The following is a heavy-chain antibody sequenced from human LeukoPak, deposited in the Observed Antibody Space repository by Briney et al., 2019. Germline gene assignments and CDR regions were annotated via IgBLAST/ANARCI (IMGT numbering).Heavy chain of an antibody. CDR2: IYSSVST. J-gene: IGHJ4*02. Sequence: SETLSLTCSVSGGSMNSYYWTWIRQPAGKGLEWIGRIYSSVSTNHNPSLKGRVTMSLDTSKNQFSLKVNSATAADTAVYYCARDASGWTGDYFDYWGQGILVTVSS. CDR1: GGSMNSYY. V-gene: IGHV4-4*07. D-gene: IGHD6-19*01. CDR3: ARDASGWTGDYFDY.